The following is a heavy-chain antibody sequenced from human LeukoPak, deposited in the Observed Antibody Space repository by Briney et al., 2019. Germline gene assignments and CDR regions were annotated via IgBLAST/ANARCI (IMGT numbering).Heavy chain of an antibody. J-gene: IGHJ4*02. Sequence: GGSLLLSCAASGFTFSSYAMNRGRRAAGKGVGGGAVISYDGSNKYYSDSVKGRFTISRDNSKNTLYLQMNSLRAEDTAVYYCARDLRAYYYDSSGYYKDYWGQGTLVTVSS. CDR3: ARDLRAYYYDSSGYYKDY. V-gene: IGHV3-30-3*01. CDR1: GFTFSSYA. CDR2: ISYDGSNK. D-gene: IGHD3-22*01.